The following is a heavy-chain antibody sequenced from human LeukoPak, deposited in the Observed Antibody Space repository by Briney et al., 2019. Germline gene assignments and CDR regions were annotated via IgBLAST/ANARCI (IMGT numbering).Heavy chain of an antibody. CDR1: GFTVSSNS. J-gene: IGHJ4*02. CDR2: IYSGGNT. V-gene: IGHV3-53*01. Sequence: PGGSLRLSCTVSGFTVSSNSMSWVRQAPGKGLEWVSFIYSGGNTLYSDSVKGRFTISRDNSKNTLYLQMNSLRAEGTAVYYCARRAGEYSHPYDYWGQGTLVTVSS. CDR3: ARRAGEYSHPYDY. D-gene: IGHD4-17*01.